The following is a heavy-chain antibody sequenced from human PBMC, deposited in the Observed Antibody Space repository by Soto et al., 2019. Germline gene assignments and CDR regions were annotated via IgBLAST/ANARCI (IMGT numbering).Heavy chain of an antibody. CDR1: GGSFSSYA. J-gene: IGHJ3*02. D-gene: IGHD1-7*01. CDR3: ARSAGTKGPNDAFDI. V-gene: IGHV1-69*13. CDR2: IIPIFGTA. Sequence: GASVKVSCKASGGSFSSYAISWVRQAPGQGLEWMGGIIPIFGTANYAQKFQGRVTITADESTSTAYMELSSLRSEDTAVYYCARSAGTKGPNDAFDIWGQGTMVTVSS.